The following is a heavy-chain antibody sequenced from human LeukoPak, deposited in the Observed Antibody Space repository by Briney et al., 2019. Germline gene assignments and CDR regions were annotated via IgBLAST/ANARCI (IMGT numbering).Heavy chain of an antibody. D-gene: IGHD4-17*01. J-gene: IGHJ4*02. Sequence: PGGSLRLSCTASGFTFSNFAMHWGRQAPGTGLEWVAVISYDGSRTDYTVSVNGRFTISRDNSKNTLYLQMNSLRTEDTAVYYCAKDRGRATVTRCDYWGQGTLVTVSS. V-gene: IGHV3-30*04. CDR2: ISYDGSRT. CDR3: AKDRGRATVTRCDY. CDR1: GFTFSNFA.